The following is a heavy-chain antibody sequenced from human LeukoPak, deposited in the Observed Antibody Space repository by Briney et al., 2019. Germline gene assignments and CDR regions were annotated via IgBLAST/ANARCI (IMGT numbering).Heavy chain of an antibody. D-gene: IGHD3-3*01. CDR3: ARGRDGSGYSRDYYYGMDV. CDR2: MNPNSGNT. J-gene: IGHJ6*02. Sequence: ASVKVSCKASGYTFTSYDINWVRQATGQGLEWMGWMNPNSGNTGYAQKLQGRVTMTTDTSTSTAYMELRSLRSEDTAVYYCARGRDGSGYSRDYYYGMDVWGQGTTVTVSS. CDR1: GYTFTSYD. V-gene: IGHV1-8*01.